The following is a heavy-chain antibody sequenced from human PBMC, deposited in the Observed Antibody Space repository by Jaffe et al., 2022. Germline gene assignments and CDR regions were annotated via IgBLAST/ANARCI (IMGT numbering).Heavy chain of an antibody. J-gene: IGHJ3*02. V-gene: IGHV3-7*01. D-gene: IGHD5-18*01. Sequence: EMQLVESGGGLVQPGGSLRLSCAASGFTFSSSWMSWVRQAPGKGLEWVANIKQDGSEKYYVDSVKGRFTISRDNAKNSLYLQMNSLRAEDTAVYHCARKDTGMVGYAFDIWGQGTTVTVSS. CDR3: ARKDTGMVGYAFDI. CDR1: GFTFSSSW. CDR2: IKQDGSEK.